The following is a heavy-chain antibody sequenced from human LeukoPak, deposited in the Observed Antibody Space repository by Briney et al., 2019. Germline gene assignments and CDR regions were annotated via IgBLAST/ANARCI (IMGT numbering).Heavy chain of an antibody. CDR2: IYYSGST. Sequence: PSETLSLTCTVSGGSISSYYWSWIRQPPPQGLEWIGYIYYSGSTNYNPSLKSRVTISVDTSKNQFSLKLSSVTAADTAVYHCARVRSSSWYFDYWGQGTLVTVSS. D-gene: IGHD6-13*01. V-gene: IGHV4-59*01. CDR3: ARVRSSSWYFDY. CDR1: GGSISSYY. J-gene: IGHJ4*02.